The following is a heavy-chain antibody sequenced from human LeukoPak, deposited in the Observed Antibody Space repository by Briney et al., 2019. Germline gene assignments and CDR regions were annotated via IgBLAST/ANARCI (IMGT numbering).Heavy chain of an antibody. D-gene: IGHD6-19*01. J-gene: IGHJ4*02. CDR1: GFTFSSYA. CDR3: ARVMIAVDGIDF. Sequence: GGSLRLSCAASGFTFSSYAMHWVRQAPGKGLEWVAVISYDGSNKYYADSVKGRFTISRDNSKNTLYLQMNSLRAEDTAVYYCARVMIAVDGIDFWGQGTLVTVSS. CDR2: ISYDGSNK. V-gene: IGHV3-30-3*01.